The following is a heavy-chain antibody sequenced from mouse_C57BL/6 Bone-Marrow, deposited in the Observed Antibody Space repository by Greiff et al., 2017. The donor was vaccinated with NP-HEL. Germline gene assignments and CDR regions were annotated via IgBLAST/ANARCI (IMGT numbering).Heavy chain of an antibody. J-gene: IGHJ2*01. D-gene: IGHD1-1*01. CDR2: ILPSIGST. CDR3: ARGNYYGSGNFDY. Sequence: VHLVESGSELRSPGSSVKLSCKDFDSEVFPIAYMSWVRQQPGHGFEWFGGILPSIGSTIYGEKFEDKATLDADTLSNTAYLELNSLTTEDSAIYNCARGNYYGSGNFDYWGQGTTLTVSS. CDR1: DSEVFPIAY. V-gene: IGHV15-2*01.